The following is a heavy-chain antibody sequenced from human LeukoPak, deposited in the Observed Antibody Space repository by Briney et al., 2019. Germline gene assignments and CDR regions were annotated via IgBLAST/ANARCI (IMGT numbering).Heavy chain of an antibody. Sequence: GGSLRLSCAASGFTFSDYYMSWIRQAPGKGLEWVSYISSSGSTIYYADSVKGRFTISRDNAKNSLYLQMNSLRAEDTALYYCARVYSYHTQSPGDYWGQGTLVTVSS. CDR1: GFTFSDYY. CDR3: ARVYSYHTQSPGDY. CDR2: ISSSGSTI. D-gene: IGHD5-18*01. J-gene: IGHJ4*02. V-gene: IGHV3-11*01.